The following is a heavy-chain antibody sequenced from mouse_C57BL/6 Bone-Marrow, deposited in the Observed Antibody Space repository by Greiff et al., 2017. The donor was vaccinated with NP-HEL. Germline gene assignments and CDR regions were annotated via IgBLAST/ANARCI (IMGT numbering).Heavy chain of an antibody. Sequence: QVHVKQSGAELAKPGASVKLSCKASGYTFTSYWMHWVKQRPGQGLEWIGYLNPSSGYTKYNQKFKDKATLTADKSSSTADMQLSSLTYEDSAVYYCARGTRLRGYAMDYWGQGTSVTVSS. CDR2: LNPSSGYT. CDR1: GYTFTSYW. CDR3: ARGTRLRGYAMDY. J-gene: IGHJ4*01. V-gene: IGHV1-7*01. D-gene: IGHD1-2*01.